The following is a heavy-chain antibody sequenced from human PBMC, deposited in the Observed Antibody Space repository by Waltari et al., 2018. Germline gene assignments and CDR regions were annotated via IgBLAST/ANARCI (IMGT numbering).Heavy chain of an antibody. CDR3: ARTPAQNGSGSYPIDY. CDR2: INHSGST. CDR1: GGSFSGYY. J-gene: IGHJ4*02. D-gene: IGHD3-10*01. Sequence: QVQLQQWGAGLLKPSETLSLTCAVYGGSFSGYYWSWIRQPPGKGLEWIGEINHSGSTNYNPSLKSRVTISVDTSKNQFSLKLSSVTAADTAVYYWARTPAQNGSGSYPIDYWGQGTLVTVSS. V-gene: IGHV4-34*01.